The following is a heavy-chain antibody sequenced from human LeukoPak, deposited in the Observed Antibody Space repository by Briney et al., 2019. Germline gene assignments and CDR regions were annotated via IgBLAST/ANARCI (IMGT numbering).Heavy chain of an antibody. J-gene: IGHJ3*02. Sequence: ASVKVSCKASGYTFTSYGICWVRQAPGQGLEWMGWISAYYGNTNYAQKLQDRVTMNTDTSTSKAYMEMRSLRSDDTAVYYCARSKHLGYCSGGSCYYHAFDIWGQGTMVTVSS. CDR1: GYTFTSYG. V-gene: IGHV1-18*01. CDR2: ISAYYGNT. CDR3: ARSKHLGYCSGGSCYYHAFDI. D-gene: IGHD2-15*01.